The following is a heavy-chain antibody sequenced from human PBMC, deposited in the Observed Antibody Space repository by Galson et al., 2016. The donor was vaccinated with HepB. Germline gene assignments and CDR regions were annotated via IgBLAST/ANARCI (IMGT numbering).Heavy chain of an antibody. CDR3: VRGKDYDMDD. CDR1: GFTFSGYW. Sequence: SLRLSCAASGFTFSGYWMHWVRQDPGKGLVWVSRINVDGYSTIYADSVKGRFTTSRDNAKNTLYLQMNSLRAEDTAPYHCVRGKDYDMDDWGQGTTVTVSS. J-gene: IGHJ6*02. V-gene: IGHV3-74*01. CDR2: INVDGYST.